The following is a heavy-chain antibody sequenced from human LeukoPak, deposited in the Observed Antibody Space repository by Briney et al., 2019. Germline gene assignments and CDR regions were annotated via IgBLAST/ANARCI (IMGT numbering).Heavy chain of an antibody. D-gene: IGHD3-10*01. Sequence: ASVKVSCKASGYTFTSYDINWVRQATGQGLEWMGWMNPNSGNTGYAQKFQGRVTMTRNTFISTAYMELSSLRSEDTAVYYCAREGSLLWFGEFYYYYGMDVWGRGTTVTVSS. CDR2: MNPNSGNT. CDR3: AREGSLLWFGEFYYYYGMDV. V-gene: IGHV1-8*01. J-gene: IGHJ6*02. CDR1: GYTFTSYD.